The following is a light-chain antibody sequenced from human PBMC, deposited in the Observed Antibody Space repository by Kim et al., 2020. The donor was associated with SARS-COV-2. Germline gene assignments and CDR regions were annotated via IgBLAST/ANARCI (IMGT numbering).Light chain of an antibody. CDR3: AAWDDSLSAWV. J-gene: IGLJ3*02. CDR1: RSNIGSNY. CDR2: RNN. V-gene: IGLV1-47*01. Sequence: GQRVTISCSGSRSNIGSNYVYWYQQLPGTAPKLLIYRNNQRPSGVPDLFSGSKSGTSASLAISGLRSEDEADYYCAAWDDSLSAWVFGGGTKLTVL.